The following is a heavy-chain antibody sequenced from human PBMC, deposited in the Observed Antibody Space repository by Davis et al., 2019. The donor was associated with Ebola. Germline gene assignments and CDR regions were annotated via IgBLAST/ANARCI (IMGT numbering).Heavy chain of an antibody. Sequence: PGGPLRLSSAASGITSSTYWMNWVRQPPGKGLEWVAIIKQDGTEQDTVDSVKGRFTAGVSRDNAKNSLYLQMNSLTAEDTAVYYCARGRGAYCSGATCYSGTFDIWGQGTMVTVSS. CDR3: ARGRGAYCSGATCYSGTFDI. CDR1: GITSSTYW. V-gene: IGHV3-7*01. J-gene: IGHJ3*02. CDR2: IKQDGTEQ. D-gene: IGHD2-15*01.